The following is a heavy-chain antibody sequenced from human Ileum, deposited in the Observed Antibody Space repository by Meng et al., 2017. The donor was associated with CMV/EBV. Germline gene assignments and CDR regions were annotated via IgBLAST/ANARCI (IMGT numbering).Heavy chain of an antibody. CDR3: GSGGARGDPVDN. Sequence: HVPLRVAGPGVATPSDTRSLACTVPGCSFSGYPGTWSRKPAGKGLEWIGRLRTSGTTDHNPSLKSRVTLSIDTSKNQSSLKLTSRTAEDTAVYYCGSGGARGDPVDNWGQGTLVTVSS. V-gene: IGHV4-4*07. D-gene: IGHD3-10*01. J-gene: IGHJ4*02. CDR1: GCSFSGYP. CDR2: LRTSGTT.